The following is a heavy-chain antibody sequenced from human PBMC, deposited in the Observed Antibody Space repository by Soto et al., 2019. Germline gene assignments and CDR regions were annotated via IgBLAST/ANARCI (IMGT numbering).Heavy chain of an antibody. Sequence: PSETLSLTCTVSGGSISTYYWSWIRQPPGKGLEWTGYIYYSGSTNYNPSLKSRVTISVDTSKNQFSLKLSSVTAADTAVYYCARGDIVVVVAAHVPHAFDIWGQGTMVTVSS. V-gene: IGHV4-59*01. D-gene: IGHD2-15*01. CDR3: ARGDIVVVVAAHVPHAFDI. J-gene: IGHJ3*02. CDR2: IYYSGST. CDR1: GGSISTYY.